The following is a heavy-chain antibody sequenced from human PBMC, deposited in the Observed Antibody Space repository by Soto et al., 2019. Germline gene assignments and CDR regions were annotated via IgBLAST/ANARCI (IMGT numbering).Heavy chain of an antibody. CDR2: IFSNDEK. CDR3: ARIRRIAVAVDAFDI. D-gene: IGHD6-19*01. J-gene: IGHJ3*02. CDR1: GFSLSNARMG. V-gene: IGHV2-26*01. Sequence: SGPTLVNPTETLTLTCTVSGFSLSNARMGVSWIRQPPGKALEWLAHIFSNDEKSYSTSLKSRLTISKDTSKSQVVLTMTNMDPVDTATYYCARIRRIAVAVDAFDIWGQGTMVTVSS.